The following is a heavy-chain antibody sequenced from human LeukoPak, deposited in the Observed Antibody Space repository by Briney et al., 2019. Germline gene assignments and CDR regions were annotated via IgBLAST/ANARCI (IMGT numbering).Heavy chain of an antibody. Sequence: GGSLRLSCAASGFTFSSYAMHWVRQAPGKGLEWVAVISYDGSNKYYADSVKGRFTISRDNSKNTLYLQMNSLRAEDTAVYYCARGGFDYDPIDYWGQGTLVTVPS. J-gene: IGHJ4*02. V-gene: IGHV3-30-3*01. D-gene: IGHD4-17*01. CDR2: ISYDGSNK. CDR3: ARGGFDYDPIDY. CDR1: GFTFSSYA.